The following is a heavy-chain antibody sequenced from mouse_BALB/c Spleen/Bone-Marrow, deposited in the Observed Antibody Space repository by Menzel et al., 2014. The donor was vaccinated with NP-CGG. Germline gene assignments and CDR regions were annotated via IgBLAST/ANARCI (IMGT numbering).Heavy chain of an antibody. J-gene: IGHJ2*01. CDR3: ARPRQLGLPYHFDY. Sequence: VQLQQSGPEQVKPGASVKMSCKASGYTFTSYVMHWVKRKPGQGLEWIGYINPYNDGTKYNEKFKGKATLTSDKSSSTAYMELSSLTSEDSAVYYCARPRQLGLPYHFDYWGQGTTLTVSS. V-gene: IGHV1-14*01. CDR1: GYTFTSYV. CDR2: INPYNDGT. D-gene: IGHD3-2*01.